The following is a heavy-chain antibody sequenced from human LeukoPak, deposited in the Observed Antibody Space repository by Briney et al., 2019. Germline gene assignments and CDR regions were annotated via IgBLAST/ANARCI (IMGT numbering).Heavy chain of an antibody. V-gene: IGHV3-33*01. Sequence: GGSLRLSCAASGFTLSSYGMHWVRQAPGKGLEWVAVIWHDGSNKYYADSVKGRFTISRDNSKNTLYLQMNSLRAEDTAVYYCARADPTVTNFDYWGQGTLVTVSS. CDR1: GFTLSSYG. J-gene: IGHJ4*02. CDR2: IWHDGSNK. CDR3: ARADPTVTNFDY. D-gene: IGHD4-17*01.